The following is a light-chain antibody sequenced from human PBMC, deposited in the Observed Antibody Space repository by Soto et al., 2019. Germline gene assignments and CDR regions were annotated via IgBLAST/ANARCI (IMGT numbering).Light chain of an antibody. J-gene: IGKJ4*01. V-gene: IGKV3D-15*01. CDR1: QSVSSN. CDR3: QQYNSWPLT. Sequence: ETVMTQSPATLSVSPGERATLSCRASQSVSSNLAWYQQKPGQPPRLLIYDISTRATGIPIRFSGSGSGTEFTLTISSLQSEDFAVYYCQQYNSWPLTFGGGTKADIK. CDR2: DIS.